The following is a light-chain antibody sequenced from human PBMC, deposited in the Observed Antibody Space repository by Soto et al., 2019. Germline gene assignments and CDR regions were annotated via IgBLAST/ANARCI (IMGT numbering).Light chain of an antibody. CDR2: TNN. J-gene: IGLJ3*02. CDR3: AAWDDSLNGPV. Sequence: QSVLTQPPSASGTPGQRVTISCSGSSSNIASTTVSWYQHLPATAPKLLISTNNQRPSGVPDRFSGSKSGTSASLAISGLQSDDEADYYCAAWDDSLNGPVFGGGTKLTVL. CDR1: SSNIASTT. V-gene: IGLV1-44*01.